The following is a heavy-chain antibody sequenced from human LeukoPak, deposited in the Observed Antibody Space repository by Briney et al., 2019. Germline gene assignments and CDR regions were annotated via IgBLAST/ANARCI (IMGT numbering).Heavy chain of an antibody. CDR2: IYPGDSDI. D-gene: IGHD6-19*01. V-gene: IGHV5-51*01. CDR1: GYSFTSYW. Sequence: GESLKISCKGSGYSFTSYWIGWVRQMPGKGLEWMGIIYPGDSDIRYSPSFQGQVTISADKSISTAYLQWSSLKASDTAMYYCARLPLPHSGWYSPFDYWGQGTLVTVSS. J-gene: IGHJ4*02. CDR3: ARLPLPHSGWYSPFDY.